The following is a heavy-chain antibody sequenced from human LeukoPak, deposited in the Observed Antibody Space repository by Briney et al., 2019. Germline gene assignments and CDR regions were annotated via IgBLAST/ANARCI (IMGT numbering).Heavy chain of an antibody. CDR3: ARGWIRGDYRRYFDY. J-gene: IGHJ4*02. V-gene: IGHV5-51*01. D-gene: IGHD4-17*01. CDR2: IYPADSDT. Sequence: GESLKISCKVSGDSFTNYWIGWVRQMPGKGVEWMGIIYPADSDTKYTPSFQGEVTISADKSINTAYLQWRSLKASDTAMYYCARGWIRGDYRRYFDYWGQGTLVTVSS. CDR1: GDSFTNYW.